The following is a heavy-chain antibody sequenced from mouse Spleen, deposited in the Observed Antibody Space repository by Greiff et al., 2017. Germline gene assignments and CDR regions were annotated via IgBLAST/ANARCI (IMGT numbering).Heavy chain of an antibody. CDR3: ARHGYGFAY. CDR1: GFTFSSYA. D-gene: IGHD1-2*01. J-gene: IGHJ3*01. Sequence: EVMLVESGGGLVKPGGSLKLSCAASGFTFSSYAMSWVRQTPEKRLEWVATISSGGSYTYYPDSVKGRFTISRDNAKNTLYLQMSSLRSEDTAMYYCARHGYGFAYWGQGTLVTVSA. V-gene: IGHV5-9-1*01. CDR2: ISSGGSYT.